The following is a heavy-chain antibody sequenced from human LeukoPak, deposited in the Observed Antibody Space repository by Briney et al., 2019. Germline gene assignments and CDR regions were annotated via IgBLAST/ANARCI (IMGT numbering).Heavy chain of an antibody. Sequence: GGSLRLSRAASGFTHSSYVMRAVRPAPGRGVDWVSSVSNSGNNTYYADSVKGRFTVSRDNSKNMLYLQMSSLRAEDTAVYYCAKSSTSLNVRGYSDLWGAGTLVTVSS. CDR3: AKSSTSLNVRGYSDL. J-gene: IGHJ2*01. D-gene: IGHD3-10*02. V-gene: IGHV3-23*01. CDR1: GFTHSSYV. CDR2: VSNSGNNT.